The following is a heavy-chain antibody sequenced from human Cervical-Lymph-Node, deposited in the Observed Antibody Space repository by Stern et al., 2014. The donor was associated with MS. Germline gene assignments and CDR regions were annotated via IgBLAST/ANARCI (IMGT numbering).Heavy chain of an antibody. D-gene: IGHD3/OR15-3a*01. J-gene: IGHJ3*02. V-gene: IGHV4-31*03. CDR2: IHHRGAT. CDR1: GAPVHSGGYY. CDR3: AAIGPLMEGAAFDI. Sequence: QVQLQESGPGLVKPSQTLSLSCTVSGAPVHSGGYYWTWIRQGPGKGLEWIGYIHHRGATFYNPPLKSRVTISVDTSENQVSLMLSSVTAADTAVYYCAAIGPLMEGAAFDIWGQGTLVTVSS.